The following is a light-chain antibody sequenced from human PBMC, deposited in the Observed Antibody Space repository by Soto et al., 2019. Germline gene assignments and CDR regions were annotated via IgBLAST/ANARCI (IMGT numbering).Light chain of an antibody. Sequence: EIVLTQSPGTLSLSPGERATLSCRASQSVSSSFLAWYQQKPGQAPRLLIYGASSRATGIPDRFSGSGSGTDFTLTISRLEPEDFAVCYCQQYGSSPVTFGQGTRLEIK. J-gene: IGKJ5*01. CDR3: QQYGSSPVT. V-gene: IGKV3-20*01. CDR2: GAS. CDR1: QSVSSSF.